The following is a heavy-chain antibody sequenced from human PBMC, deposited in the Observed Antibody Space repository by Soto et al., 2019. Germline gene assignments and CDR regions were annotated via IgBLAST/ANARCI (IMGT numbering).Heavy chain of an antibody. CDR3: ARADPDASVGY. D-gene: IGHD2-15*01. J-gene: IGHJ4*02. CDR2: ISYSGST. V-gene: IGHV4-59*01. CDR1: GGAMSSYY. Sequence: PSETPSLTCTVSGGAMSSYYWTFLRQSPGRGLEWIVYISYSGSTYYNPSLKSRVTISADTSKNQFSLRMNSMIAADTAVYYCARADPDASVGYWGQGTLVTVSS.